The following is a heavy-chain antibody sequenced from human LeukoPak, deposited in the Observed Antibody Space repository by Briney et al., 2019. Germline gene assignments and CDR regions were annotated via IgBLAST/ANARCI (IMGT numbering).Heavy chain of an antibody. CDR1: GYTFTSYG. CDR2: FIPILDIT. Sequence: SVKVSCKASGYTFTSYGISWVRQAPGQGLEWMGRFIPILDITNYVQKFQGRVTITADKSTSTAYMELSSLRSEDTAVYYCASMQGYCSAGTCYYYYGMDVWGQGTTVTVSS. V-gene: IGHV1-69*04. J-gene: IGHJ6*02. CDR3: ASMQGYCSAGTCYYYYGMDV. D-gene: IGHD2-15*01.